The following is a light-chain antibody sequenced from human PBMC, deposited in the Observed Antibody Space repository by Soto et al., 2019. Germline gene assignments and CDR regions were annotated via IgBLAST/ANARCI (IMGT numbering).Light chain of an antibody. V-gene: IGKV3-15*01. Sequence: EIVMTQSPATLSVSPGERATLSCRASQSVGSNLAWHQQKPGQAPRLLIYGSSTTATGIPARFSGSGSETEFTLTISSLQSEDFAVYFCQQYNNWPPYTFGQGTKLEIK. CDR1: QSVGSN. J-gene: IGKJ2*01. CDR3: QQYNNWPPYT. CDR2: GSS.